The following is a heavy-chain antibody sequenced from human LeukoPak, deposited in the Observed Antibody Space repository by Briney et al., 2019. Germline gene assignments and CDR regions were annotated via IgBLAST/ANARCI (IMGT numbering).Heavy chain of an antibody. J-gene: IGHJ4*02. CDR1: GSTFSTYD. D-gene: IGHD1-26*01. V-gene: IGHV3-30*02. Sequence: GGSLRLSCAASGSTFSTYDMHWVRQAPGKGLEWVSFIRYDGSDKLYADSVKGRFTVSRDNSKNTLYLQMNSLRPEDTAVYYCAKRGGSYIGYFDYWGQGTLVAVSS. CDR3: AKRGGSYIGYFDY. CDR2: IRYDGSDK.